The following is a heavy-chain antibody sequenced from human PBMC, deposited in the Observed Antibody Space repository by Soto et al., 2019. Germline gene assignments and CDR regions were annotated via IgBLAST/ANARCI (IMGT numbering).Heavy chain of an antibody. Sequence: QLQLQESGPGLVKPSETLSLACTVSGGSISSSSYYWSWIRQPPGKGLEWIGSIYYSGSTYYNPSLKSRVTILVDTSKNQFSLKLSSVTAADTAVYYCASISNYYGSGSPRYFFDYWGQGTLVTVSS. D-gene: IGHD3-10*01. J-gene: IGHJ4*02. V-gene: IGHV4-39*01. CDR2: IYYSGST. CDR3: ASISNYYGSGSPRYFFDY. CDR1: GGSISSSSYY.